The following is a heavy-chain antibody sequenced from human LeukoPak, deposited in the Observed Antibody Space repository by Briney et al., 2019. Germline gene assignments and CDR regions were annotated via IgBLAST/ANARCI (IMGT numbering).Heavy chain of an antibody. V-gene: IGHV3-23*01. J-gene: IGHJ4*02. CDR1: GFTFSSYG. CDR2: ISGSGGST. CDR3: AKDRWDIVVVPAAIVDY. Sequence: GRSLRLSCAASGFTFSSYGMSWVRQAPGKGLEWVSGISGSGGSTNYADSVKGRFTISRDNSKNTLYLQMNSLRAEDTAIYYCAKDRWDIVVVPAAIVDYWGQGTLVTVSS. D-gene: IGHD2-2*02.